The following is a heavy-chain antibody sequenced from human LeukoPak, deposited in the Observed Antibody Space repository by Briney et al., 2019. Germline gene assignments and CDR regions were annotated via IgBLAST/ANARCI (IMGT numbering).Heavy chain of an antibody. CDR3: AKEREEGATPFDY. V-gene: IGHV3-30*04. CDR1: GFTFNSYS. Sequence: GGSLRLSCAASGFTFNSYSMHWVRQAPGKGLGWVAVISSDASITYYADSVKGRFTVSRDNSKDTLYLQMNSLRGEDMAVYYCAKEREEGATPFDYWGQGSLVTVSS. D-gene: IGHD1-26*01. CDR2: ISSDASIT. J-gene: IGHJ4*02.